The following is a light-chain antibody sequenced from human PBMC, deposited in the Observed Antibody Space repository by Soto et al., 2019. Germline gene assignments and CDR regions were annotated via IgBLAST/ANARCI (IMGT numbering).Light chain of an antibody. CDR1: QSVRSSY. J-gene: IGKJ4*01. V-gene: IGKV3-20*01. CDR3: QQYGGSPLT. CDR2: GAS. Sequence: EIVLTQSPGTLSLSPGERATLSCSASQSVRSSYLAWYQQKPGQAPRLLISGASNRATGIPDRFSGSGSGTDFTLTISRLEPEDFAVYFCQQYGGSPLTFGGGTKVEIK.